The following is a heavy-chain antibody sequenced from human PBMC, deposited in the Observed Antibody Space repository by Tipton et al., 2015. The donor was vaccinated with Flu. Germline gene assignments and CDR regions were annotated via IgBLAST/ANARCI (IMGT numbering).Heavy chain of an antibody. Sequence: SLRLSCAASGFIFSDSAMNWVRQAPGKGLEWVSSISSRSNYVEYADSVKGRFTISRDNAKNSLYLQMNSLRAEDTAVYYCASHRGPTVTGFDSWGQGTLVTVSS. CDR1: GFIFSDSA. CDR2: ISSRSNYV. V-gene: IGHV3-21*01. CDR3: ASHRGPTVTGFDS. D-gene: IGHD4-11*01. J-gene: IGHJ4*02.